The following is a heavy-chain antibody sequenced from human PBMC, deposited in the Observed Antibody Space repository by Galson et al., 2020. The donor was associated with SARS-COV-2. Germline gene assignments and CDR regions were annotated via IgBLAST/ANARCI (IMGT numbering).Heavy chain of an antibody. CDR1: GFTFSSSA. D-gene: IGHD3-10*01. CDR2: ISGSGGST. CDR3: AKDYDGSGSYSDAFDI. J-gene: IGHJ3*02. V-gene: IGHV3-23*01. Sequence: GGSLRLSCAASGFTFSSSAMSWVRQAPGKGLEWVAAISGSGGSTYYADSVKGRFTISRDNSKNTLYLQMNSLRAEDTAVYYCAKDYDGSGSYSDAFDIWGQGTIVTVSS.